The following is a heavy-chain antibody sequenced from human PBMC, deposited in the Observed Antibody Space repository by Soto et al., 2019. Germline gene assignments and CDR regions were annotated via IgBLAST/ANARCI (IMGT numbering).Heavy chain of an antibody. CDR2: ISAYNCNT. CDR3: ASDSPPVDY. V-gene: IGHV1-18*01. Sequence: QVQLVHSGAEVKKPGASVKVSCQASGYTFTSYCISWVRQAPGQGLEWMGWISAYNCNTKYAQKLQGRVTMTTDTSTSTAYMDLRSLRSDDTAVYYCASDSPPVDYWGQGTLFTVSS. CDR1: GYTFTSYC. J-gene: IGHJ4*02.